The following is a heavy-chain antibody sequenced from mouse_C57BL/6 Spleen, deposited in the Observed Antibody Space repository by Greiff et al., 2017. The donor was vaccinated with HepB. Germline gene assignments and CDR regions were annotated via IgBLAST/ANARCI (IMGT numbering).Heavy chain of an antibody. CDR2: IYPGDGDT. J-gene: IGHJ2*01. CDR1: GYAFSSSW. V-gene: IGHV1-82*01. Sequence: VQLQESGPELVKPGASVKISCKASGYAFSSSWMNWVKQRPGKGLEWIGRIYPGDGDTNYNGKFKGKATLTADKSSSTAYMQLSSLTSEDSAVYFCARRAAQAPDYFDYWGQGTTLTVSS. CDR3: ARRAAQAPDYFDY. D-gene: IGHD3-2*02.